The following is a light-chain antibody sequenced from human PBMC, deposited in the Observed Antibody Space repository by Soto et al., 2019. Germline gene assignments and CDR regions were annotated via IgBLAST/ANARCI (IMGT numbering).Light chain of an antibody. CDR1: QSILFTSNNKNY. V-gene: IGKV4-1*01. J-gene: IGKJ2*01. CDR3: QQYYTTPPYT. CDR2: WAS. Sequence: DIVMTQSPDSLAVSLGERAAINCKSSQSILFTSNNKNYLAWYQQKPGQPPKLLIYWASTRESGVPDRFSGSGSETDFTLTISSLQAEDVAVYYCQQYYTTPPYTFCQGTKVEIK.